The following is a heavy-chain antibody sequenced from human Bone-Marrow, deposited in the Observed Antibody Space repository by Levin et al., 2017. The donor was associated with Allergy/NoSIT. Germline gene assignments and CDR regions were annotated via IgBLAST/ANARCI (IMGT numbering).Heavy chain of an antibody. CDR3: AKEGGSYSNARDRLYYYFYGMDV. CDR2: ISGTSETK. V-gene: IGHV3-48*01. Sequence: PSETLSLTCAGSGFSFSNYSLSWIRQTPGKGLEWLSYISGTSETKYYADSVKGRFTISRDNAKNSLYLQMNSLRGEDTGVYYCAKEGGSYSNARDRLYYYFYGMDVWGQGTAVTVSS. CDR1: GFSFSNYS. J-gene: IGHJ6*02. D-gene: IGHD4-11*01.